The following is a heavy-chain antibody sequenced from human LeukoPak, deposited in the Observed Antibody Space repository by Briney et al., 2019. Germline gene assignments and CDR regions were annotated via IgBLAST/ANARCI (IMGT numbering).Heavy chain of an antibody. J-gene: IGHJ2*01. CDR3: ARDESGFSPYWYFDL. CDR1: GFVFTGYY. V-gene: IGHV1-2*02. CDR2: MNPGTGTT. D-gene: IGHD5-12*01. Sequence: ASVKVSCKASGFVFTGYYMHWVRQAPGQGLEWMGWMNPGTGTTKYSQKFQGRVTVSRDTSSTTAYMELNRLTSDDTAVYYCARDESGFSPYWYFDLWGRGTLVTVSS.